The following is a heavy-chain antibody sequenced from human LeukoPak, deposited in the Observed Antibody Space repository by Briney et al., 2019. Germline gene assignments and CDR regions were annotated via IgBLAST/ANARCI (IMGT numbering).Heavy chain of an antibody. V-gene: IGHV6-1*01. J-gene: IGHJ3*02. CDR3: ARDGYGYTSGVDGFDI. CDR2: TYYRSHWYN. CDR1: GDSVSSNSAA. D-gene: IGHD5-18*01. Sequence: SQTLSLTFAISGDSVSSNSAAWNWIRQSPSRGLEWLGRTYYRSHWYNYYAVSVKSRITINPDTSKNQFSLQLNSVTPEDTAVYYCARDGYGYTSGVDGFDIWGQGTMVTVSS.